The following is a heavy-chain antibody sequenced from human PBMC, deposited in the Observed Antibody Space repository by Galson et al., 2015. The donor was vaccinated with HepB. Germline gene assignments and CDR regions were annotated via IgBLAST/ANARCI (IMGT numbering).Heavy chain of an antibody. CDR2: IITAGDT. V-gene: IGHV3-13*01. D-gene: IGHD3-16*01. Sequence: SLRLSCAASEFTFSNYDMHWVRQATGEGLEWVSAIITAGDTYYPGSVKGRFTISRENAKNSLYLQMNSLRAGDTAVYYCARGRPYCDYVWGSPLGGYFDLWGRGTLVTVSS. CDR1: EFTFSNYD. CDR3: ARGRPYCDYVWGSPLGGYFDL. J-gene: IGHJ2*01.